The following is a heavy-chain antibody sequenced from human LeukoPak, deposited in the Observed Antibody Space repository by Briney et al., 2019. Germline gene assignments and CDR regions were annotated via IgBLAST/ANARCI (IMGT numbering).Heavy chain of an antibody. CDR3: ASQYYYDSSGPEFFGFDI. CDR1: GYTFTSYD. CDR2: MNPNSGNT. V-gene: IGHV1-8*02. J-gene: IGHJ3*02. Sequence: VASVKVSCKASGYTFTSYDINWVRQATGQGLEWMGWMNPNSGNTGYAQKFQGRVTMTTDTSTSTAYMELRSLRSDDTAVYYCASQYYYDSSGPEFFGFDIWGQGTMVTVSS. D-gene: IGHD3-22*01.